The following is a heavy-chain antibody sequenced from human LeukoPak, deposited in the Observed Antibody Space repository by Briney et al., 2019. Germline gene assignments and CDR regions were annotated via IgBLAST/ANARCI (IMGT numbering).Heavy chain of an antibody. CDR1: GFTFGDYA. V-gene: IGHV3-49*03. D-gene: IGHD6-13*01. CDR3: AKHSSSWHGHFDY. J-gene: IGHJ4*02. CDR2: IRSKAYGGTT. Sequence: QPGRSLRLSCTASGFTFGDYAMSWFRQAPGKGLEWVGFIRSKAYGGTTEYAASVKGRFTISRDDSKSIAYLQMNSLRAEDTAVYYCAKHSSSWHGHFDYWGQGTLVTVSS.